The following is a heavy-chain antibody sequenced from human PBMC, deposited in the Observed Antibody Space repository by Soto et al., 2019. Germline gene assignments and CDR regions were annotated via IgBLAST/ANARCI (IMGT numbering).Heavy chain of an antibody. V-gene: IGHV4-4*02. J-gene: IGHJ6*02. CDR3: ARGPEYYDILTGYYLSHCGGYGLDV. CDR2: IYHSGST. D-gene: IGHD3-9*01. Sequence: QVQLQESGPGLVKPSGTLSLTCAVSGGSISSSNWWRWVRQPPWKGLEWIGEIYHSGSTNYNPSPKRQVTISLDQSQNQFARKLSSVTAADTDVYYCARGPEYYDILTGYYLSHCGGYGLDVWGPGTTVTVSS. CDR1: GGSISSSNW.